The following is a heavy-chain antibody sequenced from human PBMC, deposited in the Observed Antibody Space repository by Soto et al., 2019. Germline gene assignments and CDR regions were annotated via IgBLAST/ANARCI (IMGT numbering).Heavy chain of an antibody. V-gene: IGHV1-24*01. CDR3: ATRVLRYFDWSYGLFDY. CDR1: GYTLTELS. J-gene: IGHJ4*02. D-gene: IGHD3-9*01. Sequence: ASVKVSCKVSGYTLTELSMHWVRQAPGKGLEWMGGFDPEDGETIYAQKFQGRVTMTEDTSTDTAYMELSSLRSEDTAVYYCATRVLRYFDWSYGLFDYWGQGTLVTVSS. CDR2: FDPEDGET.